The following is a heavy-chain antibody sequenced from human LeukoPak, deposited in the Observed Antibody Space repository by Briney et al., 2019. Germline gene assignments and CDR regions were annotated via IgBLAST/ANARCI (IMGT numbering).Heavy chain of an antibody. Sequence: PGGSLRLSCAASGFTYTSYSMNWVRQTPGKGLEWLSYITSSYTAYYADSVKGRFTISRDNAKNSLSLQMNSLRAEDTALCYCAKDIFTGIAAAGAIDYWGQGTLVTVSS. V-gene: IGHV3-48*04. J-gene: IGHJ4*02. CDR1: GFTYTSYS. CDR3: AKDIFTGIAAAGAIDY. D-gene: IGHD6-13*01. CDR2: ITSSYTA.